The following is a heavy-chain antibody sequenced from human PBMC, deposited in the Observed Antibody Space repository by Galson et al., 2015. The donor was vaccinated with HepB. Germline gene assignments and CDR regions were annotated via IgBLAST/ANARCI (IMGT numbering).Heavy chain of an antibody. J-gene: IGHJ4*02. V-gene: IGHV3-23*01. CDR2: ISGSGGST. CDR3: AKDYYYDSSGYYKNHFDY. D-gene: IGHD3-22*01. Sequence: SLRLSCAASGFTFSSYAMSWVRQAPGKGLEWVSAISGSGGSTYYADSVKGRFTISRDNSKNTLYLQMNSLRAEDTAVYYCAKDYYYDSSGYYKNHFDYWGQGTLVTVSS. CDR1: GFTFSSYA.